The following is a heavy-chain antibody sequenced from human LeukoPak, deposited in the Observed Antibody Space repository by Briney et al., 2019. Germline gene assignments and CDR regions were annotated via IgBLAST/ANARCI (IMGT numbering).Heavy chain of an antibody. D-gene: IGHD6-13*01. V-gene: IGHV1-69*04. CDR3: ARGYSSSWYEGGYFDY. CDR2: IIPILGIA. CDR1: GGTFSSYA. Sequence: GASVKVSCKASGGTFSSYAISWVRQAPGQGLEWMGRIIPILGIANYAQKFQGRVTITADKSTSTAYMELSSLRSEDTAVYYCARGYSSSWYEGGYFDYWGQGTLVTVSS. J-gene: IGHJ4*02.